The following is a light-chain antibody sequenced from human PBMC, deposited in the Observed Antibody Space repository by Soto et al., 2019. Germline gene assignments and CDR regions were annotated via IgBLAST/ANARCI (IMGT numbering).Light chain of an antibody. Sequence: ELVMTQSPDTLSVSPGERATLSCRASQSVGTKLAWYQQKPGQAPGLLIYGASTRATGLPARFSGSGSGTEFTLTISSLQSEDFAVYYCQQYNNWPYTFGQGTRLEIK. J-gene: IGKJ5*01. CDR3: QQYNNWPYT. CDR1: QSVGTK. CDR2: GAS. V-gene: IGKV3-15*01.